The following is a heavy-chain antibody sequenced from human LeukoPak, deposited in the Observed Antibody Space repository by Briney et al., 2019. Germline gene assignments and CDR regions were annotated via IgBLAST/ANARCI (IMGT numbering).Heavy chain of an antibody. Sequence: GASVKVSCKASGGTFSSYAISWVRQAPGQGLEWMGGIIPIFGTANYAQKFQGRVTITTDESTSTAYMELSSLRSEDTAVYYCARAPIHYDILTGYCDYWGQGTLVTVSS. V-gene: IGHV1-69*05. CDR2: IIPIFGTA. CDR1: GGTFSSYA. J-gene: IGHJ4*02. CDR3: ARAPIHYDILTGYCDY. D-gene: IGHD3-9*01.